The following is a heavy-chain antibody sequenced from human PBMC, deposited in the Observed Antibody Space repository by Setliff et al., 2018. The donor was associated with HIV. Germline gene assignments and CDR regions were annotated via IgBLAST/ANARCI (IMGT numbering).Heavy chain of an antibody. CDR2: IIPILGIA. D-gene: IGHD3-10*01. Sequence: SVKVSCKASGGTFSSYAISWVRQAPGQGLEWMGGIIPILGIANYAQKFQGRVTITADKSTSTAYMELSSLRSEDTAVYYCATGHYYGSGSLTWGQGTLVTVSS. V-gene: IGHV1-69*10. CDR1: GGTFSSYA. CDR3: ATGHYYGSGSLT. J-gene: IGHJ5*02.